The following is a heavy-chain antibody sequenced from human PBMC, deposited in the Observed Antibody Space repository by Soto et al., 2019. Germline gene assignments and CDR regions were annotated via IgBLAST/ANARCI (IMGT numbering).Heavy chain of an antibody. V-gene: IGHV1-69*13. Sequence: SVKVSCKASGGTFSSYAISWVRQAPGQGLEWMGGIIPIFGTANYAQKFQGRVTITADESTSTAYMELSSLRSEDTAVYYCASLGENYYDSSGYPPYYFDDWGQGTLVTVSS. CDR3: ASLGENYYDSSGYPPYYFDD. D-gene: IGHD3-22*01. CDR1: GGTFSSYA. CDR2: IIPIFGTA. J-gene: IGHJ4*02.